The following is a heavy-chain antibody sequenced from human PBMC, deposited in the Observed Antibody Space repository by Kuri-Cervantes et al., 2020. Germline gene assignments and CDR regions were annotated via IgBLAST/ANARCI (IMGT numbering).Heavy chain of an antibody. Sequence: SLRLSCAASGFTFDDYAMHWVRQAPGKGLEWVSGISWNSGSIGYADSVKGRFTISRDNAKNSLYLQMNSLRAEDTALYYCAKDKGSGSYNYYYGMDVWGQGTTVTVSS. J-gene: IGHJ6*02. CDR1: GFTFDDYA. D-gene: IGHD3-10*01. CDR3: AKDKGSGSYNYYYGMDV. V-gene: IGHV3-9*01. CDR2: ISWNSGSI.